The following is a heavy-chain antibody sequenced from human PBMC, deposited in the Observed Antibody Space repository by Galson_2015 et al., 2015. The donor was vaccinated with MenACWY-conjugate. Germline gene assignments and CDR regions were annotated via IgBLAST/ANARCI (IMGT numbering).Heavy chain of an antibody. Sequence: FLRLSCAASGFTFSSYWMSWVRPAPGKGLEWVANIKQDGSEKYYVDSVKGRFTISRDNAKNSLYLQMNSLRAEDTALYYCARDLSGDNPLIGGQGTLVTVSS. CDR1: GFTFSSYW. D-gene: IGHD1-14*01. V-gene: IGHV3-7*03. J-gene: IGHJ4*02. CDR2: IKQDGSEK. CDR3: ARDLSGDNPLI.